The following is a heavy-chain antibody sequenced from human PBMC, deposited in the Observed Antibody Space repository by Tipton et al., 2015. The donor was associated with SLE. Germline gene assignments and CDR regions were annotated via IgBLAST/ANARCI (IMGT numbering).Heavy chain of an antibody. CDR1: GGSISSYY. J-gene: IGHJ4*02. CDR2: INHSGST. D-gene: IGHD6-13*01. Sequence: TLSLTCTVSGGSISSYYWSWIRQPPGKGLEWIGEINHSGSTNYNPSLKSRVTISVDTSRNQFSLKLSSVTAADTAVYYCARGLKGGAADWGQGTLVTVSS. CDR3: ARGLKGGAAD. V-gene: IGHV4-34*01.